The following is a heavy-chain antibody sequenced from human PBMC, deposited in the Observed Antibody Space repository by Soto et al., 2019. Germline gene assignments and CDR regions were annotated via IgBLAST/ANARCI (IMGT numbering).Heavy chain of an antibody. CDR2: IIPIFGTA. CDR3: ARDWPDYSDSSGYYYNWFDP. D-gene: IGHD3-22*01. J-gene: IGHJ5*02. V-gene: IGHV1-69*13. Sequence: ASVHISFKSSGGTFSSYSISWGRQAPGQGLEWMGWIIPIFGTANYAQKFQGRVTITADESTSTAHMELSSLRSEDAAVYYCARDWPDYSDSSGYYYNWFDPWGQGTLVTVCS. CDR1: GGTFSSYS.